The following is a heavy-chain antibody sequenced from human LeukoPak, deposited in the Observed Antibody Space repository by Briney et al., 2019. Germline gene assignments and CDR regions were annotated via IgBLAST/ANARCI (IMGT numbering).Heavy chain of an antibody. CDR3: ARDRWCAATMIGEAAHHFDY. J-gene: IGHJ4*02. V-gene: IGHV1-18*01. CDR1: GGTFSSYA. D-gene: IGHD3-22*01. CDR2: ISTYNGNT. Sequence: ASVKVSCKASGGTFSSYAISWVRQAPGQGLEWMGWISTYNGNTNYAQKLQGRVTVTTDTSTSTAYMELRSLTSDDTAMYYCARDRWCAATMIGEAAHHFDYWGQGTLVTVSS.